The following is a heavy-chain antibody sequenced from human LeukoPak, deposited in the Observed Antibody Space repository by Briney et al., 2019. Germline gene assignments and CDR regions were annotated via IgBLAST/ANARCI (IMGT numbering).Heavy chain of an antibody. V-gene: IGHV1-69*13. CDR2: IIPIFGTA. D-gene: IGHD3-10*01. Sequence: SVKVSCKASGYTFTSYYMHWVRQAPGQGLEWMGGIIPIFGTANYAQKFQGRVTITADESTSTAYMELSSLRSEDTAVYYCARQILWFGEVYGMDVWGQGTTVTVSS. CDR1: GYTFTSYY. CDR3: ARQILWFGEVYGMDV. J-gene: IGHJ6*02.